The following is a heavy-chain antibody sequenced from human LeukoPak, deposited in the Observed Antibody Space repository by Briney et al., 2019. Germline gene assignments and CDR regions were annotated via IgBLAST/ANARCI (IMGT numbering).Heavy chain of an antibody. J-gene: IGHJ4*02. CDR3: AKRPMAGSGSSPNRHFDY. V-gene: IGHV3-23*01. CDR1: GFTFSSYA. CDR2: ISGSGSSI. D-gene: IGHD1-26*01. Sequence: GGSLRLSCAASGFTFSSYAMNWVRQAPGKGLECVSIISGSGSSIYYADSVKGGFTISRDNSKNTLYLQMNSLRAEDTAVQYCAKRPMAGSGSSPNRHFDYWGQGTLVTVSS.